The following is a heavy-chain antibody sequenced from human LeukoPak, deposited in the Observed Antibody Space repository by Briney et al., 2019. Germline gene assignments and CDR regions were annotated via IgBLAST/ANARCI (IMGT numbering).Heavy chain of an antibody. V-gene: IGHV3-23*01. J-gene: IGHJ5*02. CDR3: AKGGADDWGET. CDR2: ISGDGVYI. D-gene: IGHD7-27*01. CDR1: GFTFRNFA. Sequence: GGPLRLSCAASGFTFRNFAMSWVRQAPGKGLEWVSAISGDGVYIYYIDSVKGRFTTSRDNSRDTLFLQMNSLRAEDTALYYCAKGGADDWGETWGQGTLVTVSS.